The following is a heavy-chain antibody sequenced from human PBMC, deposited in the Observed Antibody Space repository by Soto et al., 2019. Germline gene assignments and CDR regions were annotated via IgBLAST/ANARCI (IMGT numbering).Heavy chain of an antibody. D-gene: IGHD3-22*01. Sequence: GGSLRLSCAVSGFTFISYVIIFIGQAPFKGLEWVSAISGSGGSTYYEDSVKGRFTISRDNSKNTLYLQMNSLRADDTAVYYCAKVGYYDSSGHNWFDPWGQGTLVTVSS. CDR1: GFTFISYV. J-gene: IGHJ5*02. V-gene: IGHV3-23*01. CDR2: ISGSGGST. CDR3: AKVGYYDSSGHNWFDP.